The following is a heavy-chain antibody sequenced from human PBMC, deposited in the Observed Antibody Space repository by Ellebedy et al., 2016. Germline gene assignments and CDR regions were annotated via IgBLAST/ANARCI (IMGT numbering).Heavy chain of an antibody. D-gene: IGHD2-21*02. CDR3: ASNAYCGGNCYIDY. CDR1: GGSISNDDYY. Sequence: SETLSLXCTVSGGSISNDDYYWSWIRQPPGKGLEWIGYIYHSGSPSYNPSLESRVTISVDTSKNQFSLKLSSVTDADTAVYYCASNAYCGGNCYIDYWGQGTLVTVSS. V-gene: IGHV4-30-4*01. J-gene: IGHJ4*02. CDR2: IYHSGSP.